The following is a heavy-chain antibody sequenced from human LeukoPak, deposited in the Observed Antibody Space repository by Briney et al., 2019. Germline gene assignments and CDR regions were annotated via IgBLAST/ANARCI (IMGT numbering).Heavy chain of an antibody. Sequence: GASVKVSCKASGYSFTSYDINWVRQASGQGLEWMGWMNPNSGNTGYAQKFQGRVTMTRNTSISTAYMELRSLRSDDTAVYYCARDRSPYSSSSRSPDPWGQGTLVTVSS. CDR1: GYSFTSYD. V-gene: IGHV1-8*01. D-gene: IGHD6-6*01. J-gene: IGHJ5*02. CDR3: ARDRSPYSSSSRSPDP. CDR2: MNPNSGNT.